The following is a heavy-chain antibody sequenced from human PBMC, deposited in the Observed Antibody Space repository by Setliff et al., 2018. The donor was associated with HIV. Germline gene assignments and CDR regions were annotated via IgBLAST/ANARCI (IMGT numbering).Heavy chain of an antibody. CDR3: ATDDYGGDSFDN. CDR1: GYTFTVYY. Sequence: LAASVKVSCKASGYTFTVYYMHWVRQAPGQGLEWMGWIKPDTGGTNYAQKFQGRVTMTRDTSITTAYMELSRLGSDDTAVYYCATDDYGGDSFDNWGQGTLVTVSS. V-gene: IGHV1-2*03. CDR2: IKPDTGGT. J-gene: IGHJ4*02. D-gene: IGHD4-17*01.